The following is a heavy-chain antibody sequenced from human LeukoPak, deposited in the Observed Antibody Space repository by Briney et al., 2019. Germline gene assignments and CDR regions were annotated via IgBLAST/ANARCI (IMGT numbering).Heavy chain of an antibody. Sequence: PGRSLRLSCAASGLSLSSYAMHWVRQTPGEGLVWVPVISIDGRDKHYADSVKGRFTISRDNSKSTLYLQMNSLRAEDTAVYYCARDSAAAAVYYFDYWGQGTLVTVSS. J-gene: IGHJ4*02. D-gene: IGHD6-13*01. CDR2: ISIDGRDK. CDR3: ARDSAAAAVYYFDY. V-gene: IGHV3-30*04. CDR1: GLSLSSYA.